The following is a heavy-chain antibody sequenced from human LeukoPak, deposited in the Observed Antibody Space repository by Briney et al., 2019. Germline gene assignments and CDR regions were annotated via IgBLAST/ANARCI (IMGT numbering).Heavy chain of an antibody. Sequence: PGRSLRLSCAASGFTFSSYGMHWVRQAPGKGLEWVAVISYDGSNKYYADSVKGRFTISRDNSKNTLYQQMNSLRAEDTAVYYCAKGLTTVPYYYGMDVWGQGTTVTVSS. D-gene: IGHD4-17*01. CDR3: AKGLTTVPYYYGMDV. J-gene: IGHJ6*02. V-gene: IGHV3-30*18. CDR1: GFTFSSYG. CDR2: ISYDGSNK.